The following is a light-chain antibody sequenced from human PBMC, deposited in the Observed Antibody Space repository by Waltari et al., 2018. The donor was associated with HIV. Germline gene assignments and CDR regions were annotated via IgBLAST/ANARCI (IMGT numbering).Light chain of an antibody. CDR2: RAS. CDR1: HSVSRW. CDR3: QEYSTSFWT. V-gene: IGKV1-5*03. J-gene: IGKJ1*01. Sequence: DIQMTQFPSTLPASVGDRITLTCRASHSVSRWLAWYQHKPGKAPKVLIYRASSLESGVPSRFSGSGSGTEFNLTISTLQPEDFGTYYGQEYSTSFWTFGPGTTVEVK.